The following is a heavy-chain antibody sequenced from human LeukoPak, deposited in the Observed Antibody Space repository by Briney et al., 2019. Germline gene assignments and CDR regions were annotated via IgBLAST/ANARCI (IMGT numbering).Heavy chain of an antibody. CDR3: AKERYYYFDY. V-gene: IGHV3-23*01. J-gene: IGHJ4*02. Sequence: GGSLRLSCAASGFTFSSSAMSWVRQAPGKGLEWVSTISGSGSGSSTYYADSVKGRFTISRDNSKNTLYLQMNSLRAEDTAVYYCAKERYYYFDYWGQGTLVTVSS. CDR2: ISGSGSGSST. CDR1: GFTFSSSA. D-gene: IGHD2-21*01.